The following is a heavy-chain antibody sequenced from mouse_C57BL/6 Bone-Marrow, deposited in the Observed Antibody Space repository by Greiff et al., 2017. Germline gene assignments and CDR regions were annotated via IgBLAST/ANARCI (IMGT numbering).Heavy chain of an antibody. V-gene: IGHV7-1*01. Sequence: EVKVVESGGGLVQSGRSLRLSCATSGFTFSDFYMEWVRQAPGKGLEWIAASRNKANDYTTEYSASVKGRFIVSRDTSQSILYLQMNALRAEDTAIYYCARDPITTMDYWGQGTSVTVSS. CDR1: GFTFSDFY. D-gene: IGHD1-1*01. J-gene: IGHJ4*01. CDR2: SRNKANDYTT. CDR3: ARDPITTMDY.